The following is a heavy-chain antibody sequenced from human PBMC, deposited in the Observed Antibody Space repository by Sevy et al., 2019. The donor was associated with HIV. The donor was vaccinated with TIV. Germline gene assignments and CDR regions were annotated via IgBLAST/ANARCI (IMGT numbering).Heavy chain of an antibody. CDR2: IHHAGST. CDR1: GGSITSTDFS. J-gene: IGHJ3*02. Sequence: SETLSLTCAVSGGSITSTDFSCSWIRQAPGRGLEWIGFIHHAGSTYYNPSFQSRVTISVDRPRNEFSLKLSSVTAADTAVYYCARALRGGNLAFDILGQGTMVTVSS. D-gene: IGHD2-15*01. V-gene: IGHV4-30-2*01. CDR3: ARALRGGNLAFDI.